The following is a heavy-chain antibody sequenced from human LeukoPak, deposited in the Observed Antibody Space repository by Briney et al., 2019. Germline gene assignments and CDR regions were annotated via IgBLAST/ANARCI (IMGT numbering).Heavy chain of an antibody. V-gene: IGHV3-48*03. CDR2: ISSGGTSI. D-gene: IGHD2-8*01. Sequence: GGSLRLSCAASGFTFSRYEMNWVRQAPGKGVEWVSYISSGGTSIFYADSVKGRFTSSRDNPRHSLYLQMNTLRAEHTPVYYCARGEGSNGPNCWGQGTLVTVSS. J-gene: IGHJ4*02. CDR3: ARGEGSNGPNC. CDR1: GFTFSRYE.